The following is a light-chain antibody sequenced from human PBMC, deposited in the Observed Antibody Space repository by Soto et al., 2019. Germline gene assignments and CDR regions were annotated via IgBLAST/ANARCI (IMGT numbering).Light chain of an antibody. Sequence: EIVLTQSPGTLSVSPGERATLSCRASQSVSSSYLAWYQQKPGQAPRLLISGASGRATGIPDRFSGSGSGTDFTLTISSLEPEDFAVYYCQQYARLPLTFGGGTKVEIK. CDR3: QQYARLPLT. CDR2: GAS. V-gene: IGKV3-20*01. CDR1: QSVSSSY. J-gene: IGKJ4*01.